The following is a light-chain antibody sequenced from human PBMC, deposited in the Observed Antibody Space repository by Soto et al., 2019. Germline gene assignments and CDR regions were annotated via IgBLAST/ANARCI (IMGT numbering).Light chain of an antibody. CDR1: SSDVGGYNY. CDR3: SSYKFSTTLRV. Sequence: QSALTQPASVSGSPGQSITISCTGTSSDVGGYNYVSWYQQHPGKGPKLMIYEVTNRPSGVSFRFSGSKSGNTASLTISDLQAEDEALYYCSSYKFSTTLRVFGGGTKLTVL. V-gene: IGLV2-14*01. J-gene: IGLJ3*02. CDR2: EVT.